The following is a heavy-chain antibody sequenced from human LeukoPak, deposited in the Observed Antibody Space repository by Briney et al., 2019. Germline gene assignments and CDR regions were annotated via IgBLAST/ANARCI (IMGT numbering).Heavy chain of an antibody. CDR2: IDSDGSST. J-gene: IGHJ4*02. CDR1: GFTFSNYR. Sequence: GGSLRLSCAASGFTFSNYRMHWVRQAPGKGLVWVSRIDSDGSSTSYAVSVKGRFTISRDNAKNTLYLQMNSLRADDTAVCYCTRGPAYHFDSWGQGTLATVSS. CDR3: TRGPAYHFDS. V-gene: IGHV3-74*01.